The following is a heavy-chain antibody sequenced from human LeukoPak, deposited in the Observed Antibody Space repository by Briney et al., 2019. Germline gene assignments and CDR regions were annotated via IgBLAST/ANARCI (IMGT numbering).Heavy chain of an antibody. D-gene: IGHD6-13*01. CDR1: GYTFTSYD. J-gene: IGHJ3*02. CDR2: MNPISGYT. CDR3: ARGNRLYTSGWSVLAFDI. V-gene: IGHV1-8*01. Sequence: ASVKVSCKASGYTFTSYDINWVRQATGQGLEWMGWMNPISGYTGFAQKFQGRVTMTGNTAISTAYMELSSLRSEDAAVYYCARGNRLYTSGWSVLAFDIWGQGTMVTVSS.